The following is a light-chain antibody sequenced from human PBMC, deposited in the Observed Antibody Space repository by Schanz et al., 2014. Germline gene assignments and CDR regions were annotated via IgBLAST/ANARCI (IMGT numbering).Light chain of an antibody. CDR3: QSYDNSLSGSV. CDR1: SSDVGSYNL. Sequence: SALTQPASVSGSPGQSITISCTGTSSDVGSYNLVSWYQQHPGKAPKLMIYEGSKRPSGVSNRFSGSKSGNTASLTISGLQAEDEADYYCQSYDNSLSGSVFGGGTKLTVL. V-gene: IGLV2-23*01. CDR2: EGS. J-gene: IGLJ3*02.